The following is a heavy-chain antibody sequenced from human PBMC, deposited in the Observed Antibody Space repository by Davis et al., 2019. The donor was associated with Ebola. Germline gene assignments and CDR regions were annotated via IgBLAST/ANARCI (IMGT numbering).Heavy chain of an antibody. D-gene: IGHD2-21*02. Sequence: GESLQISCTASGFPFGAYAMNWVRQAPGKGLEWVGFIRSNTYTGTTEYAASVKGRFTVSRDDSRSIAYLQMSNLKTEDTAIYYRTRVVSGGDDDWGQGTLVTVSS. CDR1: GFPFGAYA. CDR2: IRSNTYTGTT. CDR3: TRVVSGGDDD. J-gene: IGHJ4*02. V-gene: IGHV3-49*04.